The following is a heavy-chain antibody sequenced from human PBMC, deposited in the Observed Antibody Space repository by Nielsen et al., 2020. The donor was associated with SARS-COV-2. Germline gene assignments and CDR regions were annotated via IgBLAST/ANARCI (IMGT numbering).Heavy chain of an antibody. V-gene: IGHV3-33*01. D-gene: IGHD6-13*01. CDR3: ARDSSSSWSYYYYYYMDV. Sequence: GESLKISCAASGFTFSSYGMHWVRQAPGKGLEWVAVIWHDGSNKYYADSVKGRFTISRDNSKNTLYLQMNSLRAEDTAVYYCARDSSSSWSYYYYYYMDVWGKGTTVTVSS. CDR2: IWHDGSNK. J-gene: IGHJ6*03. CDR1: GFTFSSYG.